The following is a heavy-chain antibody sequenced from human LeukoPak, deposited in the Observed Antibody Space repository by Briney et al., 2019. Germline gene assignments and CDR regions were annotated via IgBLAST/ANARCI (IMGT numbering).Heavy chain of an antibody. CDR3: ASGETRHYDILTGHFDY. J-gene: IGHJ4*02. Sequence: PSETLSLTCTVSGGSVSSGSYYWSWIRQPPGKGLEWIGYNYYSGSTNYNPSLKSRVTISVDTSKNQFSLKLSSVTAADTAVYYCASGETRHYDILTGHFDYWGQGTLVTVSS. CDR2: NYYSGST. V-gene: IGHV4-61*01. D-gene: IGHD3-9*01. CDR1: GGSVSSGSYY.